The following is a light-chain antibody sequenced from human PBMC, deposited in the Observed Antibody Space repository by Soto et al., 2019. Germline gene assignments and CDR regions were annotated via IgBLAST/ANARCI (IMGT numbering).Light chain of an antibody. CDR3: QQYGSSPVT. Sequence: EIVLTQSPATLSLSPGERATLSCRASQTVGSYLAWFRQTPGQAPRLLIYDTSIRATGIPDRFSGSGSGTDFTLTVSRLEPEDFAVYYCQQYGSSPVTFGQWTKV. V-gene: IGKV3-20*01. J-gene: IGKJ1*01. CDR2: DTS. CDR1: QTVGSY.